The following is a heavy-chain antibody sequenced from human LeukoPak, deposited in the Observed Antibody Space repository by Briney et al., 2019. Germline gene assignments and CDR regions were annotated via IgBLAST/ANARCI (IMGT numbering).Heavy chain of an antibody. D-gene: IGHD3-22*01. V-gene: IGHV3-30-3*01. CDR2: ISYDGSNK. Sequence: GGSLRLPCAASGFTFSSYATHWVRQAPGKGLEWVAVISYDGSNKYYADSVKGRFTISRDNSKNTLYLQMNSLRAEDTAVYYCARDRGFWERNSRSVDYYDSSGFTYYFDYWGQGTLVTVSS. J-gene: IGHJ4*02. CDR1: GFTFSSYA. CDR3: ARDRGFWERNSRSVDYYDSSGFTYYFDY.